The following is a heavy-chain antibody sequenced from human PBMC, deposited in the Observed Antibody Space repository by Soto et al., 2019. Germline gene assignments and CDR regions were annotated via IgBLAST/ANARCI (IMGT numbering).Heavy chain of an antibody. J-gene: IGHJ4*02. CDR1: GGSISSGGYS. D-gene: IGHD4-17*01. CDR3: ARGMTTVTTFDY. Sequence: PSETLSLTCAVSGGSISSGGYSWSWIRQPPGKGLEWIGDMYHSGSTYYNPSLKSRVTISIDRSKNQFSLKLSSVTAADTAVYYCARGMTTVTTFDYWGQGTLVTVSS. CDR2: MYHSGST. V-gene: IGHV4-30-2*01.